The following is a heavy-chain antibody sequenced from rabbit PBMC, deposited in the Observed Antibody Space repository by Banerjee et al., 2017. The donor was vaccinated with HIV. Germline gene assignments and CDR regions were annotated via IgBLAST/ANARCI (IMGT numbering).Heavy chain of an antibody. CDR2: IYAGSSGSN. V-gene: IGHV1S40*01. D-gene: IGHD8-1*01. J-gene: IGHJ6*01. CDR3: ARESSYYIYGMDL. CDR1: GFSFSSSYW. Sequence: QSLEESGGDLVKPGASLTLTCTASGFSFSSSYWICWVRQAPGKGLEWIACIYAGSSGSNYYASWAKGRFTISKTSSTTVTLQMTSLTAADTATYFCARESSYYIYGMDLWGPGTLVTVS.